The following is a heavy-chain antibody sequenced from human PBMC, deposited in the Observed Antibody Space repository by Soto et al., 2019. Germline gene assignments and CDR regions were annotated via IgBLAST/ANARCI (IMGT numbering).Heavy chain of an antibody. J-gene: IGHJ4*02. Sequence: QITLKESGPPLVKPTQTLTLTCTFSGFSLTTDDVGVGWIRQFPGKALDWLAVVYWDDDKRYSPSLKSRLTITKDTSKNQVFLTMSNMDPVDTATYYCAHTRYSISSFDYWGQGTRVTVSS. CDR2: VYWDDDK. CDR1: GFSLTTDDVG. CDR3: AHTRYSISSFDY. D-gene: IGHD6-6*01. V-gene: IGHV2-5*02.